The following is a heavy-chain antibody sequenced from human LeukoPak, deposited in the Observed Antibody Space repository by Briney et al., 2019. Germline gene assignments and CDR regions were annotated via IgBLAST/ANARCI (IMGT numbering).Heavy chain of an antibody. CDR1: GYSISSGYY. J-gene: IGHJ3*02. D-gene: IGHD6-13*01. Sequence: SETLSLTCTVSGYSISSGYYWGWIRQPPGKGLEWIGSIYHSGSTYYNPSLKSRVTISVDTSKNQFSLKLSSVTAADTAVYYCARGPEQQLVAAFDIWGQGTMVTVSS. CDR3: ARGPEQQLVAAFDI. V-gene: IGHV4-38-2*02. CDR2: IYHSGST.